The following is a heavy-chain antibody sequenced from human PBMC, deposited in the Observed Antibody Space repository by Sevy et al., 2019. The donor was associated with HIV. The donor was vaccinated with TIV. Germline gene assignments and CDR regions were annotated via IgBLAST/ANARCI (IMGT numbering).Heavy chain of an antibody. D-gene: IGHD3-22*01. J-gene: IGHJ4*02. Sequence: GESLKISCKGHGYSFTSHWIGWVRQMPGKGLDWMGIIFPGDSETRYSPSFQGEATISADKSISTAFLQWSSLKASDTAIYYCARSRSGYFDSSGYYINWGQGTLVTVSS. CDR1: GYSFTSHW. CDR3: ARSRSGYFDSSGYYIN. CDR2: IFPGDSET. V-gene: IGHV5-51*01.